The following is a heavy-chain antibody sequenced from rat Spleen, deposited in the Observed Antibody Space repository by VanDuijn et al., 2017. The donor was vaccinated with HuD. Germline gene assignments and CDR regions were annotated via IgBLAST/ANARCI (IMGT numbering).Heavy chain of an antibody. D-gene: IGHD1-11*01. CDR2: VWIGGNT. CDR1: GFSLTSYT. J-gene: IGHJ2*01. V-gene: IGHV2-15*01. CDR3: TRVGNYGNYDFDY. Sequence: QVQLKESGPGLVQPSQTLSLTCTVSGFSLTSYTVSWVRQPPGKGLEWMGVVWIGGNTAYNSALKSRLSISRDTSKSRVFLKMNRLQTEDTAIYYCTRVGNYGNYDFDYWGQGVMVTVSS.